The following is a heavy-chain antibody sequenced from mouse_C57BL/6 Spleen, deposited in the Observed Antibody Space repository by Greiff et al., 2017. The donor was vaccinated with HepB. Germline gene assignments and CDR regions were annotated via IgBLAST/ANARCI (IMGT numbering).Heavy chain of an antibody. V-gene: IGHV5-16*01. J-gene: IGHJ1*03. Sequence: EVQLQQSEGGLVQPGSSMKLSCTASGFTFSDYYMAWVRQVPEKGLEWVANINYDGSSTYYLDSLKSRFIISRDNAKNILYLQMSSLKSEDTATYYCARIGYDGYSYWYFDVWGTGTTVTVSS. CDR2: INYDGSST. CDR1: GFTFSDYY. D-gene: IGHD2-3*01. CDR3: ARIGYDGYSYWYFDV.